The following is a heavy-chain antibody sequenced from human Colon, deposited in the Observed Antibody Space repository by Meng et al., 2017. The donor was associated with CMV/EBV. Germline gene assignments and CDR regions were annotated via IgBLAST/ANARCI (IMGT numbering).Heavy chain of an antibody. J-gene: IGHJ6*02. CDR2: ISSSSSYI. D-gene: IGHD2-2*03. Sequence: GESLKISCAASGFTFSSYSMNWVRQAPGKGLEWVSSISSSSSYIYYADSVKDRFTISRDNAKDSLYLQMNSLRAEDTAVYYCARDGYCSSTSCHWWAYGMDVWGQGTTVTVSS. CDR1: GFTFSSYS. V-gene: IGHV3-21*01. CDR3: ARDGYCSSTSCHWWAYGMDV.